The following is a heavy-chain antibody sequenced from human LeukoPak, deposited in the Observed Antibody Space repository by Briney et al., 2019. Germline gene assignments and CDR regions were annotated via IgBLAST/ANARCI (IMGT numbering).Heavy chain of an antibody. Sequence: GGSLRLSCGTCGFTFSDSWMSWFRQAPGQGLEWVASIKDDGSDKYYLDSVRGRFTIYRDNAEDSLYLQLDDLRAEDTAVFYCARHLLRGQNFDYWGQGTLVTVSS. CDR3: ARHLLRGQNFDY. CDR1: GFTFSDSW. CDR2: IKDDGSDK. J-gene: IGHJ4*02. V-gene: IGHV3-7*01.